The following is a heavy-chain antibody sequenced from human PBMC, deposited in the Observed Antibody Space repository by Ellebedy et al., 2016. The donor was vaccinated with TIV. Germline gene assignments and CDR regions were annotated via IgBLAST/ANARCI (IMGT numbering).Heavy chain of an antibody. CDR1: GFTFSNYG. J-gene: IGHJ4*02. CDR3: AKERSPYASESLDY. Sequence: PGGSLRLSCAASGFTFSNYGMKWVRQAPGKGLDWVAVVSFDGIVQHYADSVKGRFTISRENSKNTLYLQMNSLTVEDTAVYYCAKERSPYASESLDYWGQGTLITVSS. D-gene: IGHD2-2*01. V-gene: IGHV3-30*18. CDR2: VSFDGIVQ.